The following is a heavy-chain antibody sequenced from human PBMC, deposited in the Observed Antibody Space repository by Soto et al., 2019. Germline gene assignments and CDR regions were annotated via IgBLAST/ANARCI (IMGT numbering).Heavy chain of an antibody. CDR1: GFTFSTYW. CDR2: IKQDGSEK. D-gene: IGHD2-2*03. V-gene: IGHV3-7*04. CDR3: AGAPGWIIEN. J-gene: IGHJ4*02. Sequence: EVQLVESGGDLVQPGGSLRLSCAASGFTFSTYWMFWVRQAPGKGLEWVATIKQDGSEKLYVDSVKGRFTISRDNAKNSLHLQMNSLRVEETAVYFCAGAPGWIIENWGQGSLVTVSS.